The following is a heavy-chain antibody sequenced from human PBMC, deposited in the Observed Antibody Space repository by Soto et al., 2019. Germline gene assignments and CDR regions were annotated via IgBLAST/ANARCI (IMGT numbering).Heavy chain of an antibody. V-gene: IGHV3-23*01. CDR2: VSGTGTRT. CDR1: GFTFSSYT. CDR3: AKDHNTELLGGFEF. J-gene: IGHJ3*01. D-gene: IGHD2-15*01. Sequence: PGGSLRLSCAASGFTFSSYTMSWVRQAPGKGLEWVSGVSGTGTRTYYADSVKGRFTISRDNSESTLSLQMNSLRDEDTAVYYCAKDHNTELLGGFEFGGQGTMVTVSS.